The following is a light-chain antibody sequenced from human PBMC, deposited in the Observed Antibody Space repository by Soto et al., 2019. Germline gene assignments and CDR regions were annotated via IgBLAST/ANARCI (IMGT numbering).Light chain of an antibody. CDR1: HGIEHY. J-gene: IGKJ5*01. CDR3: QQYEKLTIT. CDR2: DAS. Sequence: DIQITQCPSSLYASVGDAVTITCQASHGIEHYLNWYQKKSGKAPKLLIYDASILETGVPSRVYGSGSGADCTFTITSLQPEDVETYDCQQYEKLTITFGPGTRLEIK. V-gene: IGKV1-33*01.